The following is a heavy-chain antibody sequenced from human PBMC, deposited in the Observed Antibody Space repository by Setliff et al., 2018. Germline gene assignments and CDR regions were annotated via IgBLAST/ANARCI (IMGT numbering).Heavy chain of an antibody. D-gene: IGHD2-15*01. CDR2: INSDGSST. J-gene: IGHJ4*02. CDR1: GFTFSSYW. Sequence: GGSLRLSCAASGFTFSSYWMHWVRQAPGKGLVWVSRINSDGSSTSYADSVKGRFTISRDNPKNTLFLQMNSLRAEDTAVYYCAKDRYCGGGSCLKDFEYWGQGTLVTVSS. V-gene: IGHV3-74*01. CDR3: AKDRYCGGGSCLKDFEY.